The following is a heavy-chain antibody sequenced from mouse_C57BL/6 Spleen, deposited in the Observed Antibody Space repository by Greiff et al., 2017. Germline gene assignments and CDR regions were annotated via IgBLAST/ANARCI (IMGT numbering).Heavy chain of an antibody. J-gene: IGHJ1*03. CDR3: ARFYYDYDGYFDV. D-gene: IGHD2-4*01. CDR2: INPSNGGT. Sequence: QVQLQQPGTELVKPGASVKLSCKASGYTFTSYWMHWVKQRPGQGLEWIGNINPSNGGTNYNEKFQSKDTLTVDKSSSTAYMQLRSLTSEDSAVYYCARFYYDYDGYFDVWGTGTTVTGAS. V-gene: IGHV1-53*01. CDR1: GYTFTSYW.